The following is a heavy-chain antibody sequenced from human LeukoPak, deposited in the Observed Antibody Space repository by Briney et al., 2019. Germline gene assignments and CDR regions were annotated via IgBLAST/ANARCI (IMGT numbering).Heavy chain of an antibody. J-gene: IGHJ4*02. CDR3: ARSYAHDY. V-gene: IGHV4-59*12. CDR1: GGSISSYY. Sequence: SETLSLTCTVSGGSISSYYWNWIRQPPGKGLEWIGYISYSGSTKYNPSLKSRVTISVDMSKNQFSLKLSSVTAADTAVYYCARSYAHDYWGQGTLVTVSS. D-gene: IGHD2-2*01. CDR2: ISYSGST.